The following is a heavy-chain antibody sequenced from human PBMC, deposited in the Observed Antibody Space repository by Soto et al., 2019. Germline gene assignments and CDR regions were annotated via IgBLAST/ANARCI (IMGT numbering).Heavy chain of an antibody. V-gene: IGHV4-34*01. CDR1: GGSFSCYY. CDR2: INHSGST. CDR3: ASGDLAWNGDNYYYYYGMDV. Sequence: PSETLSLTCAVYGGSFSCYYWSWIRQPPGKGLEWIGEINHSGSTNYNPSLKSRVTISVDTSKNQFSLKLSSVTAADTAVYYCASGDLAWNGDNYYYYYGMDVWGQGTTVTVSS. D-gene: IGHD1-1*01. J-gene: IGHJ6*02.